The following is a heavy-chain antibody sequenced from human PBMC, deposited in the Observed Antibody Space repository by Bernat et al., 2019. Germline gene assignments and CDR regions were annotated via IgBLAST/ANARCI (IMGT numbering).Heavy chain of an antibody. D-gene: IGHD3-22*01. Sequence: EVQLVESGGGLVQPGGSLRLSCAASGFTVSSNYMSWVRQAPGKGLEWVSVIYSGGSRYYSASVMGRFTISRHNSKNTLYLQMNSLRAEDTAVYYCARGLNYYESSGYYGFDYWGQGTLVTFSS. V-gene: IGHV3-53*04. J-gene: IGHJ4*02. CDR1: GFTVSSNY. CDR3: ARGLNYYESSGYYGFDY. CDR2: IYSGGSR.